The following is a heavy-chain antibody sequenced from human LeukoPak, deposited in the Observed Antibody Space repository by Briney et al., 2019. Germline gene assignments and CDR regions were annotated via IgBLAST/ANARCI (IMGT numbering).Heavy chain of an antibody. CDR1: GFTFSSYA. CDR3: ARGTPSVSTSSSWYYNGAFDI. Sequence: QPGRSLRLSCAASGFTFSSYAMHWVRQAPGKGLEYVSAISSNGGSTYYANSVKGRFTISRDNSKNTLYLQMGSLRAEDMAVYYCARGTPSVSTSSSWYYNGAFDIWGQGTMVTVSS. CDR2: ISSNGGST. V-gene: IGHV3-64*01. J-gene: IGHJ3*02. D-gene: IGHD6-13*01.